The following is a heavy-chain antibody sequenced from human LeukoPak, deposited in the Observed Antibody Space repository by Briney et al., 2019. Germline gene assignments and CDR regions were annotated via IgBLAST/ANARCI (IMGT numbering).Heavy chain of an antibody. Sequence: GGSLRLSCAVSGFTLSSYSMNWVRQAPGKGLEWVSSISSGSSYIYYADSVKGRFTISRDNAKNSLYLQMNSLRAEDTAVYYCARDMVRTFDYWGQGTLVTVSS. CDR2: ISSGSSYI. D-gene: IGHD3-10*01. V-gene: IGHV3-21*01. CDR1: GFTLSSYS. J-gene: IGHJ4*02. CDR3: ARDMVRTFDY.